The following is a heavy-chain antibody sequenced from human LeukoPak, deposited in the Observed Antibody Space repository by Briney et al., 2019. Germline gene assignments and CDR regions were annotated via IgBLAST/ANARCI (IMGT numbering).Heavy chain of an antibody. CDR3: AKDLLSAPLNIDY. CDR2: ISGSGGST. D-gene: IGHD2/OR15-2a*01. J-gene: IGHJ4*02. CDR1: GFTFSSYA. V-gene: IGHV3-23*01. Sequence: GGSLRLSCAASGFTFSSYAMSWVRQAPGRGLEWVSAISGSGGSTYYADSVKGRFTISRDNSKNTLYLQMNSLRAEDTAVYYCAKDLLSAPLNIDYWGQGTLVTVSS.